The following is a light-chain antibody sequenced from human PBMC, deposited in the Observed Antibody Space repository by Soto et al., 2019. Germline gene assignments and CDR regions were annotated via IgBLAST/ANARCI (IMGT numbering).Light chain of an antibody. CDR1: QSFSSSY. J-gene: IGKJ3*01. CDR3: QHYGSALFT. V-gene: IGKV3-20*01. CDR2: GAS. Sequence: EIVLTQSPGTLSLSPGERATLSRRASQSFSSSYLAWYQQKPGQAPRLLIYGASSRATGIPDRFSGSGSGTDFTLTISSLEPEDFAVYYCQHYGSALFTFGPGTKWIS.